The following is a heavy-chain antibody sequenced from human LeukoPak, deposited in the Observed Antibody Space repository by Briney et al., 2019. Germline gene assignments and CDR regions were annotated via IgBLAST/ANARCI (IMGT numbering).Heavy chain of an antibody. CDR2: ISSSSYI. CDR3: ARARLGGIAARPDFQH. J-gene: IGHJ1*01. D-gene: IGHD6-6*01. V-gene: IGHV3-21*01. Sequence: GGSLRLSCAASGFTFSTYWMSWVRQAPGKGLEWVSSISSSSYIYYADSVKGRFTISRDNAKNSLYLQMYSLRAEDTAVYYCARARLGGIAARPDFQHWGQGTLVTVSS. CDR1: GFTFSTYW.